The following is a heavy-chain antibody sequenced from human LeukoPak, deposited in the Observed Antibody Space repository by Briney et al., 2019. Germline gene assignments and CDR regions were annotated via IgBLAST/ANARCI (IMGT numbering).Heavy chain of an antibody. CDR2: IHFSGNT. D-gene: IGHD2-2*01. V-gene: IGHV4-59*01. CDR1: GASISSYW. J-gene: IGHJ4*02. Sequence: SETLSLTCTVSGASISSYWWSWIRQPPGKGLEWIGYIHFSGNTNTKSSLKSRVTVSADTSKNQFSLKLNSVSAVDTAVYYCARAYVPGGIIDYWGQGTLVTVSS. CDR3: ARAYVPGGIIDY.